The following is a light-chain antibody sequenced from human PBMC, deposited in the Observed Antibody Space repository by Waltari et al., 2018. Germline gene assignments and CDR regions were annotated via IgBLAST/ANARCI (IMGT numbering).Light chain of an antibody. Sequence: EIVLTQSPGTLSWSPGDRATLSCRASQSVGSSYLAWYQQKPGQAPRLLIYRASSRATGIPDRFSGSGSGTDFTLTISRLEPEDVAVYYCQQYGSSPLTFGPGTKVEFK. CDR1: QSVGSSY. J-gene: IGKJ3*01. CDR3: QQYGSSPLT. CDR2: RAS. V-gene: IGKV3-20*01.